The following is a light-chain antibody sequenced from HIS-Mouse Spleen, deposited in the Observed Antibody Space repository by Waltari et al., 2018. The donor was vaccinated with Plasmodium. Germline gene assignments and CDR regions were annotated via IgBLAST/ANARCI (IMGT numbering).Light chain of an antibody. V-gene: IGLV2-23*01. Sequence: QSALTQPASVSGSPGQSTTIPCTGTSSDVGSYNLVSWYQPHPGKAPKLMLYEGSKRPSGVSNRFSGSKSGNTASLTISGLQAEDEADYYCCSYAGSSTYVFGTGTKVTVL. CDR3: CSYAGSSTYV. CDR2: EGS. CDR1: SSDVGSYNL. J-gene: IGLJ1*01.